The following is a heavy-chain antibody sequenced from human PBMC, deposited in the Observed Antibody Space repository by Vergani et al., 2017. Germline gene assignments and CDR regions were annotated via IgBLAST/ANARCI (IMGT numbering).Heavy chain of an antibody. D-gene: IGHD5-18*01. V-gene: IGHV3-7*03. CDR3: AREEAGYSYGLYYYYGMDV. CDR1: GFTFSSYW. J-gene: IGHJ6*04. Sequence: VQLVESGGGVVQPGRSLRLSCAASGFTFSSYWMTWVRQAPGKGPEWVANIKQDGSEKYYVDSVKGRFTISRDNAKNSLYLQMNSLRAEDTAVYYCAREEAGYSYGLYYYYGMDVGCEGRTVTVSP. CDR2: IKQDGSEK.